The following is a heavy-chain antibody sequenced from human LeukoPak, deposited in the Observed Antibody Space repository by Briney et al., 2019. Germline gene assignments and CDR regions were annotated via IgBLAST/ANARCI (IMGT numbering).Heavy chain of an antibody. CDR2: ISSSGSTI. J-gene: IGHJ4*02. D-gene: IGHD3-10*01. V-gene: IGHV3-48*03. CDR1: GFIFSSYE. CDR3: AKVPILLLFGGDY. Sequence: PGGSLRLSCAASGFIFSSYEMNWVRQAPGKGLEWVSYISSSGSTIYYADSVKGRFTISRDNAKNSLYLQMNSLRAEDTAVYYCAKVPILLLFGGDYWGQGTLVTVSS.